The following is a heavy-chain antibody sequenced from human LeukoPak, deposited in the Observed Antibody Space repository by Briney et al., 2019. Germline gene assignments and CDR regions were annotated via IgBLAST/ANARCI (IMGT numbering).Heavy chain of an antibody. V-gene: IGHV3-21*01. CDR3: ARDEHGSGSYYNFDY. D-gene: IGHD3-10*01. J-gene: IGHJ4*02. CDR1: GFTFSTYG. Sequence: GSLRLSCAASGFTFSTYGMNWVRQAPGKGLEWVSSISSGSVYIYYADSVKGRFTISRDNAKSSLYLQMNSLRAEDTAVYYCARDEHGSGSYYNFDYWGQGTLVTVSS. CDR2: ISSGSVYI.